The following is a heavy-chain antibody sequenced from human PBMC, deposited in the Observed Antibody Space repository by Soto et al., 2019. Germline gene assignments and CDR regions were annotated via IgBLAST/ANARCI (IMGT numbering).Heavy chain of an antibody. CDR2: IIPIFGTA. D-gene: IGHD2-2*01. J-gene: IGHJ6*02. V-gene: IGHV1-69*13. CDR1: GGTFSSYA. Sequence: GASLKVSCKASGGTFSSYAISWVRQAPGQGLEWMGGIIPIFGTANYAQKFQGRVTITADESTSTAYMELSSLRSEDTAVYYCARDQVVVVPAAMYYYYGMDVWGQGTTVTVSS. CDR3: ARDQVVVVPAAMYYYYGMDV.